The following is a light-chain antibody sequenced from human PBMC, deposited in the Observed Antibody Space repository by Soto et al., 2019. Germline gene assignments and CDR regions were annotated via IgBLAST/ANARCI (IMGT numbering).Light chain of an antibody. V-gene: IGKV3-20*01. CDR1: QSVSSSY. J-gene: IGKJ4*01. CDR2: DTS. Sequence: EIVLTQSPGTLSLSPGERATLSCRASQSVSSSYLAWYQQKPGQAPRLLISDTSSRATGIPDRFSGSGSGTDFTLTISRLEPEDFGVYYCQQYRSSPLTFGGGTKVDIK. CDR3: QQYRSSPLT.